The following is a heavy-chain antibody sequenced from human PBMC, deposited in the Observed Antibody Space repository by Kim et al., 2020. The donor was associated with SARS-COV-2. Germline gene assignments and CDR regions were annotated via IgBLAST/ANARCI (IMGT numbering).Heavy chain of an antibody. Sequence: ADSVKGRFTISRDNAKNSLYLQMNSLRAEDTAVYYCARDFGSSVDLDVPFWGQGTLVTVSS. V-gene: IGHV3-48*03. CDR3: ARDFGSSVDLDVPF. D-gene: IGHD5-12*01. J-gene: IGHJ4*02.